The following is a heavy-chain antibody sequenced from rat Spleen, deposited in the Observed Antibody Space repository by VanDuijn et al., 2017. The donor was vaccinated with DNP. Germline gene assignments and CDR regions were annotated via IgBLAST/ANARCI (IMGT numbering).Heavy chain of an antibody. CDR3: ARIPVRGRDAMDA. D-gene: IGHD4-3*01. CDR2: LWSNGGT. Sequence: QVQLKESGPGLVQPSQTLSLTCTVSGLSLTSNSVSWIRQPPGKGLEWMGVLWSNGGTDYNSAIKSRLSISRDTSKSQVFLKMNSLQTEDTAMYFCARIPVRGRDAMDAWGQGTSVTVSS. J-gene: IGHJ4*01. CDR1: GLSLTSNS. V-gene: IGHV2-47*01.